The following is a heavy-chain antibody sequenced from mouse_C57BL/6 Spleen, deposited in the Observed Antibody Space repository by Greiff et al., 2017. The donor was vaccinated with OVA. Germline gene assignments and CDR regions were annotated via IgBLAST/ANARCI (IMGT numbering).Heavy chain of an antibody. Sequence: VKLQQPGAELVKPGASVKLSCKASGYTFTSYWMHWVKQRPGQGLEWIGMIHPNSGSTNYNEKFKSKATLTVDKSSSTAYMQLSSLTSEDSAVYYCARLSYDYGNDYWGQGTTLTVSS. CDR3: ARLSYDYGNDY. CDR1: GYTFTSYW. J-gene: IGHJ2*01. D-gene: IGHD2-4*01. V-gene: IGHV1-64*01. CDR2: IHPNSGST.